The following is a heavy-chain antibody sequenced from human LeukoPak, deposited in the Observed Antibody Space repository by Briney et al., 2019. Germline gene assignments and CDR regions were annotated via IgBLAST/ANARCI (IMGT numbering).Heavy chain of an antibody. Sequence: PGGSLRLSCEASGFIFSSYWMGWVRQAPGKGLEWVANINPDGSETSYVDSVKGRFTISRDNAKKSMFLQMNSLRAEETAVYSCVRWGVEAGMDSWGQGTQVTLSS. J-gene: IGHJ4*02. D-gene: IGHD6-19*01. V-gene: IGHV3-7*01. CDR1: GFIFSSYW. CDR2: INPDGSET. CDR3: VRWGVEAGMDS.